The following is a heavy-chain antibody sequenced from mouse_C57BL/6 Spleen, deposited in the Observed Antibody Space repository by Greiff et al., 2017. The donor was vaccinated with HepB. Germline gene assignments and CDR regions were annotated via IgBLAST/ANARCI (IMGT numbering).Heavy chain of an antibody. CDR2: IDPSDSYT. CDR1: GYTFTSYW. D-gene: IGHD2-1*01. CDR3: ARPDLLWSMDY. J-gene: IGHJ4*01. Sequence: VQLQQPGAELVRPGPSVKLSCKASGYTFTSYWMHWVKQRPGQGLEWIGVIDPSDSYTNYNQKFKGKATLTVDTSSSTAYMQLSSLTSEDSAVYYCARPDLLWSMDYWGQGTSVTVSS. V-gene: IGHV1-59*01.